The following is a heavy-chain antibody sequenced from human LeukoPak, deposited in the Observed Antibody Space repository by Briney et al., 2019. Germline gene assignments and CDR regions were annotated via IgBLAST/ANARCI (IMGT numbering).Heavy chain of an antibody. D-gene: IGHD6-19*01. V-gene: IGHV4-34*01. Sequence: TSETLSLTCAVYGGSFSGYYWSWIRQPPGKGLEWIGEINHSGSTNYNPSLKSRVTISVDTSKNQFSLKLSSVTAADTAVYYCASPGDFSSGWYRLDYWGQGTLVTVSS. CDR3: ASPGDFSSGWYRLDY. J-gene: IGHJ4*02. CDR1: GGSFSGYY. CDR2: INHSGST.